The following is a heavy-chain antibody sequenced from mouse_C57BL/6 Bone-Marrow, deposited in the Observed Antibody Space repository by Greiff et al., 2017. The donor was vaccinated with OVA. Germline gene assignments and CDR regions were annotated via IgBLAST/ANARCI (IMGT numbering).Heavy chain of an antibody. V-gene: IGHV1-55*01. CDR2: IYPGSGST. Sequence: VQLQQPGAELVKPGASVKMSCKASGYTFTSYWITWVKQRPGHGLEWIGDIYPGSGSTNYNEKFKSKATLTVDTSSSTAYMQLSSLTSEDSAVYYCARAWDWYFDVWGTGTTVTVSS. J-gene: IGHJ1*03. CDR3: ARAWDWYFDV. CDR1: GYTFTSYW. D-gene: IGHD4-1*01.